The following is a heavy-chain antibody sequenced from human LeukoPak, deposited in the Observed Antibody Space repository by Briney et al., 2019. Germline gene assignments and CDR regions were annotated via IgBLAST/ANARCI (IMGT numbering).Heavy chain of an antibody. J-gene: IGHJ4*02. CDR2: ISSSGSTI. D-gene: IGHD3-22*01. V-gene: IGHV3-11*04. CDR3: ARDEYYYDSSTGFDY. CDR1: GFTFSDYY. Sequence: PGGSLRLSCAAPGFTFSDYYMSWIRQAPGKGLEWVSYISSSGSTIYYADSVKGRFTISRDNAKNSLYLQMNSLRAEDTAVYYCARDEYYYDSSTGFDYWGQGTLVTVSS.